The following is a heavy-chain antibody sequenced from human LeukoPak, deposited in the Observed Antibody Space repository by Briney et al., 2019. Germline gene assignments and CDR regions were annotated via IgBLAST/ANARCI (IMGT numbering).Heavy chain of an antibody. CDR3: ARRRGKYSGRGGAAFDI. D-gene: IGHD1-26*01. CDR1: GGSISSSNFY. J-gene: IGHJ3*02. CDR2: MYDSGST. Sequence: SETLSLTCTVSGGSISSSNFYWGWIRQPPGKGLEWIGSMYDSGSTYYNPSLKSRVTISVDTSKNQFSLKLTSVTAADTAVYYCARRRGKYSGRGGAAFDIWGQGTMVTVSS. V-gene: IGHV4-39*01.